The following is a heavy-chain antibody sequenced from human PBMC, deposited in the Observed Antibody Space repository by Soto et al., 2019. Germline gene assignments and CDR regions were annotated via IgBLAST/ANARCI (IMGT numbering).Heavy chain of an antibody. CDR1: GGSISSGDYY. Sequence: SETLSLTCTVSGGSISSGDYYWSWIHQPPGKGLEWIGYIYYSGSTYYNPSLKSRVTISVDTSKNQFSLKLSSVTAADTAVYYCARTYTAMARVYFYDYWGQGTLVTVSS. V-gene: IGHV4-30-4*01. D-gene: IGHD5-18*01. CDR3: ARTYTAMARVYFYDY. CDR2: IYYSGST. J-gene: IGHJ4*02.